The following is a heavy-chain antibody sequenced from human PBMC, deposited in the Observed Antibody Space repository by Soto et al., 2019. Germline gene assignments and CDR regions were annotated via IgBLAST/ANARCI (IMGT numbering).Heavy chain of an antibody. CDR3: ARHPYSGYDLSFDD. V-gene: IGHV4-39*01. D-gene: IGHD5-12*01. CDR1: GGSISSRSYY. Sequence: QLHLQESGPGLVKPSETLSLTCSVSGGSISSRSYYWAWIRQPPGKGLEWIGSFHYSGSTYYNPSLKSPVTISVDTSKNHFSLKLTSVTAADTAVYYCARHPYSGYDLSFDDWGQGTLVTVSS. CDR2: FHYSGST. J-gene: IGHJ4*02.